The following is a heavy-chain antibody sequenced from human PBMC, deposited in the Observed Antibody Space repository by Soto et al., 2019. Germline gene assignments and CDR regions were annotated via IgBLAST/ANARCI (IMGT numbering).Heavy chain of an antibody. CDR3: ARDSPSIAAAGSADY. D-gene: IGHD6-13*01. J-gene: IGHJ4*02. CDR2: ISAYNGNT. V-gene: IGHV1-18*04. Sequence: AAVKVSCKASGYTFTSYGISWVRQAPGQGLEWMGWISAYNGNTNYAQKLQGRVTMTTDTSTSTAYMELRSLRSDDTAVYYCARDSPSIAAAGSADYCGQGTLLTLSS. CDR1: GYTFTSYG.